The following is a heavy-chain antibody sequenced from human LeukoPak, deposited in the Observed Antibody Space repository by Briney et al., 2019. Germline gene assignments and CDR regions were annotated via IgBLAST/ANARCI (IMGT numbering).Heavy chain of an antibody. J-gene: IGHJ6*02. CDR1: GGTFSNYA. Sequence: AASVSVSCKASGGTFSNYAISWVRQAPGQGLEWMGGITPILGIANYAEKFQGRVTITADNYTSTAYMELSSLRSEDTAVYYCGREYSTSPGDHYYYGVDVWGQGTTVTVSS. D-gene: IGHD6-6*01. CDR2: ITPILGIA. V-gene: IGHV1-69*10. CDR3: GREYSTSPGDHYYYGVDV.